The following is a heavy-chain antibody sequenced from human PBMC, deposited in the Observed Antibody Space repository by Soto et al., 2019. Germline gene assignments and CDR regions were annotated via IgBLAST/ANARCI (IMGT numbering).Heavy chain of an antibody. Sequence: QVQLVESGGGVVQPGRSLRLSCAASGFTFSSYGMHWVRQAPGKGLEWVAVIWYDGSNKYYADSVKGRFTISRDNSKNTLYLKMNSLRAEDTAVYYCARVRGCLSAFDIWGQGTMVTVSS. CDR1: GFTFSSYG. D-gene: IGHD3-16*01. CDR2: IWYDGSNK. CDR3: ARVRGCLSAFDI. J-gene: IGHJ3*02. V-gene: IGHV3-33*01.